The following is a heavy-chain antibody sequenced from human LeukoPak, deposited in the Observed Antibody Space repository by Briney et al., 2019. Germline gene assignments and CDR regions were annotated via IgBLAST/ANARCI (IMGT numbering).Heavy chain of an antibody. J-gene: IGHJ4*02. CDR1: GYSFTDYY. Sequence: ASVKVSCMASGYSFTDYYMHWVRQAPGQGLEWMGWISPRSGDTSYAQKFQGRVTMTRDTSINTVDMDLSGLTSDDTAVFYCARGREIHGGSDTKLDDYWGQGTLVTVSS. V-gene: IGHV1-2*02. D-gene: IGHD3-10*01. CDR2: ISPRSGDT. CDR3: ARGREIHGGSDTKLDDY.